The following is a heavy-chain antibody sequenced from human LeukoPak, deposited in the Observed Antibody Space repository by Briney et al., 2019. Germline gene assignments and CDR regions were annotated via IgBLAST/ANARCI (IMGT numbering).Heavy chain of an antibody. CDR2: FNAGNGNT. J-gene: IGHJ4*02. CDR1: GYTSTSYA. CDR3: ARKYYDILTGYSHLDY. D-gene: IGHD3-9*01. V-gene: IGHV1-3*01. Sequence: GASVKVSSKASGYTSTSYAIRWVAQPPGQRLGWMGGFNAGNGNTKYSQKFQGRVTITRDTSASTAYMELSSLRSEDTAVYYCARKYYDILTGYSHLDYWGQGTLVTVSS.